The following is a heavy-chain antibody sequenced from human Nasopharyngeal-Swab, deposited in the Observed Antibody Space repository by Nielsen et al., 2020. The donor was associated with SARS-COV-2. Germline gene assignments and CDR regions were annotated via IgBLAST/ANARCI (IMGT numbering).Heavy chain of an antibody. J-gene: IGHJ6*02. V-gene: IGHV3-23*01. D-gene: IGHD1-20*01. CDR1: GFIFSSYA. Sequence: GESLKISCAASGFIFSSYAMSWVRQAPGKGLEWVSAISGSGGSTYYTDSVKGRFTISRDNSKNTLYLQMNSLRAEDTAVYYCAKALSANNWNYYYYGMDVWGQGTTVTVSS. CDR2: ISGSGGST. CDR3: AKALSANNWNYYYYGMDV.